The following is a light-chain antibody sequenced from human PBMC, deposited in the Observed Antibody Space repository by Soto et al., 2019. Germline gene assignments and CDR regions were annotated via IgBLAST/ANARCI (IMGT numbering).Light chain of an antibody. CDR1: SSDVGGYIF. V-gene: IGLV2-8*01. CDR3: SSYAGSSIPVA. J-gene: IGLJ2*01. CDR2: DVT. Sequence: QSALTQPPSSSGSPGQSVTISCTGASSDVGGYIFVSWYQHHPGKAPRLMIYDVTQRPSGVPDRFSGSKSGNTASLTVSGLQFDDEAYYYCSSYAGSSIPVAFGGGTKLTVL.